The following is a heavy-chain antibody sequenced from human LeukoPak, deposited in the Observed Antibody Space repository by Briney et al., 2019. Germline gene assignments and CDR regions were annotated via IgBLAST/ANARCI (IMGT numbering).Heavy chain of an antibody. CDR2: ISSSGSTI. CDR3: ARDPRPITMVRGVIKNPPI. V-gene: IGHV3-48*03. CDR1: GLTFSSYE. D-gene: IGHD3-10*01. J-gene: IGHJ3*02. Sequence: GGSLRLSCAASGLTFSSYEMSWVRQATGKGLEWASYISSSGSTIYYADSVKGRFTISRDNAKNSLYLQMNSLRAEDTAVYYCARDPRPITMVRGVIKNPPIWGQGTMVTVSS.